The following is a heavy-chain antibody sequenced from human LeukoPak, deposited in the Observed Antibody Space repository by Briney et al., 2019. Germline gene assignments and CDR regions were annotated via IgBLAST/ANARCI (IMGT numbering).Heavy chain of an antibody. CDR3: ARDLRQRTGSIAVSGGLDY. CDR2: ISVYNGNT. V-gene: IGHV1-18*01. D-gene: IGHD6-19*01. Sequence: ASVKVSCKAPGYTFSTSAINWVRQAPGQGLEWMGWISVYNGNTNYAHKFQGRATMTTDTSTSTAYMELRSLRSDDTALYYCARDLRQRTGSIAVSGGLDYWGQGTLVTVSS. J-gene: IGHJ4*02. CDR1: GYTFSTSA.